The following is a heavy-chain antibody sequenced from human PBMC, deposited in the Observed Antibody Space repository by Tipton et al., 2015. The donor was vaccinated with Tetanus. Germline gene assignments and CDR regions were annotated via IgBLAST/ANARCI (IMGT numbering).Heavy chain of an antibody. V-gene: IGHV3-23*01. CDR2: ISGSGDRI. CDR1: GMTLSYFA. CDR3: AKLGAVTTPAY. Sequence: SLRLSCAASGMTLSYFAMSWVRQAPGKGLEWVSGISGSGDRIFYADSVKGRFTISRDNAKNTLYLQMNSLRAEDTAVYYCAKLGAVTTPAYWGQGTLVTVSS. J-gene: IGHJ4*02. D-gene: IGHD4-17*01.